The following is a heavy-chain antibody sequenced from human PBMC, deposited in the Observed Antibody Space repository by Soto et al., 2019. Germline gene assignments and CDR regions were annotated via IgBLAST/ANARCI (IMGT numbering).Heavy chain of an antibody. CDR1: GGSFSGYY. Sequence: SETLSLTCAVYGGSFSGYYWSWIRQPPGKGLEWIGEINHSGSTNYNPSLKSRVTISVDTSKNQFSLKLSYVTAADTAVYYCARVMRSPRLYYYYYYMDVWGKGTTVTVSS. CDR3: ARVMRSPRLYYYYYYMDV. D-gene: IGHD3-16*01. V-gene: IGHV4-34*01. CDR2: INHSGST. J-gene: IGHJ6*03.